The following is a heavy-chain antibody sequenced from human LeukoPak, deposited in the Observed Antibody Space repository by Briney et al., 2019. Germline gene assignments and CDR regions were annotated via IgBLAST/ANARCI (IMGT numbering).Heavy chain of an antibody. CDR2: IRYDGSNK. V-gene: IGHV3-30*02. D-gene: IGHD3-10*01. J-gene: IGHJ4*02. CDR1: GFTFSSYG. Sequence: GGSLRLSCAASGFTFSSYGMHWVRQAPGKGLEWVAFIRYDGSNKYYADSVKGRFTISRDNSKNTLYLQMNSLRAEDTAVYYCATLLWFGELFFSWGQGTLVTVSS. CDR3: ATLLWFGELFFS.